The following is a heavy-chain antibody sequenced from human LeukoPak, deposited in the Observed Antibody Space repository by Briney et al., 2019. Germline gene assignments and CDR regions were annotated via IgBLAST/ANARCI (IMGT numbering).Heavy chain of an antibody. J-gene: IGHJ6*03. Sequence: ASVKVSCKASGGTFSSYAISWVRQAPGQGLEWMGRIIPILGIANYAQKFQGRVTITADKSTSTAYMELSSLRSEDTAVYYCATSRGGKYEKHIVVVMPRDYYYMDVWGKGTTVTVSS. CDR1: GGTFSSYA. CDR2: IIPILGIA. CDR3: ATSRGGKYEKHIVVVMPRDYYYMDV. D-gene: IGHD2-21*01. V-gene: IGHV1-69*04.